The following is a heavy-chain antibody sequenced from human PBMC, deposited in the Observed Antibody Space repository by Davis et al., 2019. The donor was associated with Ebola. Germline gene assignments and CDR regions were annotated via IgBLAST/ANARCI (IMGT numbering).Heavy chain of an antibody. V-gene: IGHV3-23*01. CDR3: ARNYGGHDG. J-gene: IGHJ4*02. CDR1: GFTVSSNY. D-gene: IGHD4/OR15-4a*01. CDR2: ISGSGGST. Sequence: GESLKISCAASGFTVSSNYMSWVRQAPGKGLEWVSAISGSGGSTYYAGSVKGRFTISRDNAKNSLYLQVNSLRDEDTAVYYCARNYGGHDGWGQGTLVTVSS.